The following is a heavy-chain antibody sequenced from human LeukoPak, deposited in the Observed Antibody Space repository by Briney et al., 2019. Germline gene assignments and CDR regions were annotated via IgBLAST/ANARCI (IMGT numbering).Heavy chain of an antibody. D-gene: IGHD6-13*01. J-gene: IGHJ6*03. CDR1: GFTFSSYA. CDR2: ISYDGSNK. Sequence: GGSLRLSCAASGFTFSSYAMSWVRQAPGKGLEWVAVISYDGSNKYYADSVKGRFTISRDNSENTLYLQMNSLRAEDTAVYYCARVSYYSSSWYRPPGYYYMDVWGKGTTVTVSS. V-gene: IGHV3-30*04. CDR3: ARVSYYSSSWYRPPGYYYMDV.